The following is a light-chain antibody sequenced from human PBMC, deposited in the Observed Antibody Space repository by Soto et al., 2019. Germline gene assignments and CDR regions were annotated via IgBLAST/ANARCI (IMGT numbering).Light chain of an antibody. CDR1: QSVSSNH. Sequence: DIVLTQSPGTLSLSPGERATLSCRASQSVSSNHLAWYQQKPGQAPRLLIYGGSSRATGIPVRFSGSGSETDFTLTITRQEPEDFAVYYCQQYSSSRTFGQGTKVEIK. CDR3: QQYSSSRT. V-gene: IGKV3-20*01. J-gene: IGKJ1*01. CDR2: GGS.